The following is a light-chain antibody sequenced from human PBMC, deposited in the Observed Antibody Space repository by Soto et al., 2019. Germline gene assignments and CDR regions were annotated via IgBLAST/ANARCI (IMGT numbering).Light chain of an antibody. CDR3: QQYGSSIKT. CDR2: GAS. V-gene: IGKV3-20*01. J-gene: IGKJ1*01. CDR1: QSVSSNY. Sequence: EIVLTQFPGTLSLSPGERATLSCRASQSVSSNYLAWYQQRPGQPPNLLIFGASNRAPGIPDRFSGSGSGTDFTLTVSRLEPEDFAVHYCQQYGSSIKTFGQGTKVEIK.